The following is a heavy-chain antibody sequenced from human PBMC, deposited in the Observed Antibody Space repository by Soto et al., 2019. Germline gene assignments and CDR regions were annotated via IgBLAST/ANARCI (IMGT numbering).Heavy chain of an antibody. CDR3: AREDYYDSSGYYYIHAFDI. J-gene: IGHJ3*02. CDR1: GGTFSSYT. Sequence: QVQLVQSGAEVKKPGSSVKVSCKASGGTFSSYTISWVRQAPGQGLEWMGRIIPILGIANYAQKFQGRVTITADKSTSTDYMELSSLRSEDTAVYYCAREDYYDSSGYYYIHAFDIWGQGTMVTVSS. D-gene: IGHD3-22*01. CDR2: IIPILGIA. V-gene: IGHV1-69*08.